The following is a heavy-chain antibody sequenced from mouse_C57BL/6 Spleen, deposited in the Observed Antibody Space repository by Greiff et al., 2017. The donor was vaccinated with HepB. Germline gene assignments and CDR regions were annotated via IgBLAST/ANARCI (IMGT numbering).Heavy chain of an antibody. Sequence: QVQLQQPGAELVKPGASVKLSCKASGYTFTSYWMQWVKQRPGQGLEWIGEIDPSDSYTNYNHKFKGKATLTVDTSSSTAYMQLSSLTSEDSAVYYCARRAGYGSSYDAGFAYWGQGTLVTVSA. CDR3: ARRAGYGSSYDAGFAY. V-gene: IGHV1-50*01. CDR2: IDPSDSYT. J-gene: IGHJ3*01. D-gene: IGHD1-1*01. CDR1: GYTFTSYW.